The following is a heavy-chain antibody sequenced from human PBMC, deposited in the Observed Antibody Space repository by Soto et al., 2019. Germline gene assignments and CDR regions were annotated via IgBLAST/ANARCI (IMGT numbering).Heavy chain of an antibody. CDR1: GGSISSYY. D-gene: IGHD3-22*01. V-gene: IGHV4-59*01. CDR2: IYYSGST. Sequence: QVQLQESGPGLVKPSETLSLTCTVSGGSISSYYWSWIRQPPGKGLEWIGYIYYSGSTNYNPSLKSRDTISVDTSKNQFSLKLSSVTAADTAVYYCASNSNYYYYMDVWGKGTTVTVSS. CDR3: ASNSNYYYYMDV. J-gene: IGHJ6*03.